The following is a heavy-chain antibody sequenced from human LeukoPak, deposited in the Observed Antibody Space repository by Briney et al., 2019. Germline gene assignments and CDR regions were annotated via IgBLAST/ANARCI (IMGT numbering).Heavy chain of an antibody. CDR3: ARVVVPAAIRYYFDY. V-gene: IGHV4-34*01. D-gene: IGHD2-2*02. J-gene: IGHJ4*02. CDR2: INHSGST. Sequence: SETLSLTCAVYGGSFSGYYWSWIRQPPGKGLEWIGEINHSGSTNYNPSLKSQVTISVDTSKNQFSLKLSSVTAADTAVYYCARVVVPAAIRYYFDYWGQGTLVTVSS. CDR1: GGSFSGYY.